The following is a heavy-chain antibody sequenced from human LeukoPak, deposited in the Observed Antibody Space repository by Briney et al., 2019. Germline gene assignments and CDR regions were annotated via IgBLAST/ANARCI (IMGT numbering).Heavy chain of an antibody. D-gene: IGHD3-10*01. CDR1: GFTFDDYA. Sequence: GRSLRLSCAASGFTFDDYAMHWVRQAPGKGLEWVSGISWNSGSIGYADSVKGRFTISRDNAKNSLYLQMNSLRAEDTALYYCAKEGRFGEFLGYYFDYWGQGTLVTASS. CDR2: ISWNSGSI. CDR3: AKEGRFGEFLGYYFDY. J-gene: IGHJ4*02. V-gene: IGHV3-9*01.